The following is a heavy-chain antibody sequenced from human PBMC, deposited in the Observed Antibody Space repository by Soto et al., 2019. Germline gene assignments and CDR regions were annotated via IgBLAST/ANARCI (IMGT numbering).Heavy chain of an antibody. CDR2: IYYSGST. D-gene: IGHD6-19*01. V-gene: IGHV4-59*01. J-gene: IGHJ6*02. CDR3: ARDRSGWHYYGMDV. CDR1: GGSISSYY. Sequence: QVQLQESGPGLVKPSETLSLTCTVSGGSISSYYWSWIRQPPGKGLEWIGYIYYSGSTNYNPSLKSRVTISVDTSKNQFSLKLSSVTAADTAVYYCARDRSGWHYYGMDVWGQGTTVTVSS.